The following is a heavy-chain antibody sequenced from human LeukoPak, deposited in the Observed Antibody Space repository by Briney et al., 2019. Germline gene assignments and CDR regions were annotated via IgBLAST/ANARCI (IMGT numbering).Heavy chain of an antibody. CDR1: GFNFGIYG. J-gene: IGHJ3*02. Sequence: GGSLRLSCTASGFNFGIYGMHWVRQAPGKGLEWVAVISYDGSNKYYADSVKGRFTISRDNSKNTLYLQMNSLRTDDTALFYCARETQQIQLSNPFDIWGQGTMVTVSS. D-gene: IGHD5-18*01. V-gene: IGHV3-30*19. CDR2: ISYDGSNK. CDR3: ARETQQIQLSNPFDI.